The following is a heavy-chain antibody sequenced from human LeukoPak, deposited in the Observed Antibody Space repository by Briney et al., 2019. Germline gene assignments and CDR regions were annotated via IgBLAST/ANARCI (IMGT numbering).Heavy chain of an antibody. CDR2: IIPIFGTA. CDR3: ATSGADDAFDI. Sequence: SVKVSCKASGYTFTSYYMHWVRQAPGQGLEWMGGIIPIFGTANYAQKFQGRVTITADESTSTAYMELSSLRSEDTAVYYCATSGADDAFDIWGQGTMVTVSS. CDR1: GYTFTSYY. D-gene: IGHD1-26*01. V-gene: IGHV1-69*13. J-gene: IGHJ3*02.